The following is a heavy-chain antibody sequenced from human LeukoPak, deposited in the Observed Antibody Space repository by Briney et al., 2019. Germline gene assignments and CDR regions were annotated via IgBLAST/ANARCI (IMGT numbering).Heavy chain of an antibody. Sequence: GGPLRLSCAASGFTFSSYSMNWVRQAPGKGLEWVSSISSSSSYIYYADSVKGRFTISRDNAKNSLYLQMNSLRAEDTAVYYCARGRGYSYVYVYWGQGTLVTVSS. D-gene: IGHD5-18*01. CDR2: ISSSSSYI. CDR1: GFTFSSYS. V-gene: IGHV3-21*01. CDR3: ARGRGYSYVYVY. J-gene: IGHJ4*02.